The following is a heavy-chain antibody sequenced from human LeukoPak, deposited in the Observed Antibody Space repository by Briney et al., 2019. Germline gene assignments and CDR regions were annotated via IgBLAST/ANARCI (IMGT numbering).Heavy chain of an antibody. J-gene: IGHJ4*02. CDR2: IYDSGYT. CDR3: ARVTDYYDSSGYYYPVFDY. D-gene: IGHD3-22*01. CDR1: GGSFSGYY. V-gene: IGHV4-59*01. Sequence: PSETLSLTCAVYGGSFSGYYWSWIRQPPGKGLEWIGHIYDSGYTNYNPSLKSRVIISVDTSKNQFSLKLTSVTAADTAVYYCARVTDYYDSSGYYYPVFDYWGQGTLVTVSS.